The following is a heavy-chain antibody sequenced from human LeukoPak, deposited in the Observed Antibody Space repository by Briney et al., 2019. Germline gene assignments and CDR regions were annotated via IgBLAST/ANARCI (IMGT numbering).Heavy chain of an antibody. CDR1: GGTFSHYA. CDR2: IIPVIGFT. J-gene: IGHJ4*02. D-gene: IGHD5-24*01. Sequence: GASVKVSCKASGGTFSHYAFNWVRQAPGQGLDWKGRIIPVIGFTNYSQTFQGRVTITADKSTSTVYMELSNLRSEDTAVYYCASVEMATQLDYWGQGTLVTVSS. CDR3: ASVEMATQLDY. V-gene: IGHV1-69*04.